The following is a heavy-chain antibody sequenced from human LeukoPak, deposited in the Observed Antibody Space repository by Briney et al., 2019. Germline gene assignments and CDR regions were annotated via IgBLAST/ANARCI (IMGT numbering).Heavy chain of an antibody. V-gene: IGHV3-30*04. D-gene: IGHD6-19*01. Sequence: GGSLRLSCAASGFTFSSYAMHWVRQAPGKGLEWVAVISYDGSNKYYADSVKGRFTISRDNSKNTLYLQMNSLRAEDTAVYYCARDVSDNSSGWYIDWGQGTLVTVSS. CDR1: GFTFSSYA. CDR3: ARDVSDNSSGWYID. CDR2: ISYDGSNK. J-gene: IGHJ4*02.